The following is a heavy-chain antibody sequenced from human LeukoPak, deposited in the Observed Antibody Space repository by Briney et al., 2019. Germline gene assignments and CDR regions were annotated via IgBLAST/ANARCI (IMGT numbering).Heavy chain of an antibody. CDR1: GGSISSSSYY. V-gene: IGHV4-39*07. J-gene: IGHJ6*02. CDR3: ARESPYYYGSGTGPMDV. CDR2: IYYSGST. Sequence: KSSETLSLTCTVSGGSISSSSYYWGWIRQPPGKGLEWIGSIYYSGSTYYNPSLKSRVTISVDTSKNQFSLKLSSVTAADTAVYYCARESPYYYGSGTGPMDVWGQGTTVTVSS. D-gene: IGHD3-10*01.